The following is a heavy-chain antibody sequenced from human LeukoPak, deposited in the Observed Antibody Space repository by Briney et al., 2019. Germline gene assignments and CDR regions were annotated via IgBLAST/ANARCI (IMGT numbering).Heavy chain of an antibody. D-gene: IGHD4-17*01. V-gene: IGHV4-61*02. CDR2: ISSSGST. Sequence: TLSLTCTVSGDSISSGDYYWSWIRQPAGKGLEWIGRISSSGSTNYNPSLKSRVTISVDTSKNQFSLKLSSVTAADTAVYYCARDNHGDYGDYFDYWGQGTLVTVSS. CDR1: GDSISSGDYY. J-gene: IGHJ4*02. CDR3: ARDNHGDYGDYFDY.